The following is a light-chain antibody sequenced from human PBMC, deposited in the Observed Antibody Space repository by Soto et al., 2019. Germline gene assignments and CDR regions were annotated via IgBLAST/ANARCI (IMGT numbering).Light chain of an antibody. CDR1: ENIKNW. CDR3: QQYDVHPKT. CDR2: DAS. Sequence: DVQMTQSPSTLAASVGGRVTITCRASENIKNWLAWYQQTPGKAPKVLISDASRLETGVPSRFSGSGYGTDFTLTITSLQTDDFGTYHCQQYDVHPKTFGQGTTV. J-gene: IGKJ1*01. V-gene: IGKV1-5*01.